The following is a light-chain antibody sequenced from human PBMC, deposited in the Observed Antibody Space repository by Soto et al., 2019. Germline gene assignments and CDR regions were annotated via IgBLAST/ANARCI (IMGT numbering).Light chain of an antibody. CDR2: DVS. J-gene: IGLJ1*01. CDR3: TSYTSGTPFYV. V-gene: IGLV2-14*03. CDR1: RTDVADGYDY. Sequence: QSVLTQPASVSGSPGQPIAISCTGVRTDVADGYDYVSWYQQHPGQAPQLIIYDVSNRPSGVSDRFSGSKSGNTASLTISGLQAEDEAEYYCTSYTSGTPFYVFGTGTKVTVL.